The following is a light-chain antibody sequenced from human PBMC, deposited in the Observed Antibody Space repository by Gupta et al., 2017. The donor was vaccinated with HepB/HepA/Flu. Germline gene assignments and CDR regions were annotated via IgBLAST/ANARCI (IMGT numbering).Light chain of an antibody. J-gene: IGKJ1*01. CDR3: QQHNSYPWT. V-gene: IGKV1-17*01. CDR2: AAS. CDR1: QGIKYD. Sequence: DMQLTQSPSSLSASAGDRVTVPCRASQGIKYDLAWYQQKPGKAPKRLIYAASSLQSGVPARFSGSGSGTEFTLTISSLQPEDFATYYCQQHNSYPWTFGQGTKVEIK.